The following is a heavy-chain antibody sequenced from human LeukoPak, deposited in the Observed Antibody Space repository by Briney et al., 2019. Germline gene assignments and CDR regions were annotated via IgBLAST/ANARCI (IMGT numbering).Heavy chain of an antibody. V-gene: IGHV4-59*01. D-gene: IGHD3-22*01. CDR2: IYYSGST. CDR3: ARDTVGTMNFDI. Sequence: PSETLSLTCTVSGGSISSYYWSWIRQPPGRGLEWIGYIYYSGSTNYNPSLKSRVTISVDTSKNQLSLKLSSVTAADTAVYYCARDTVGTMNFDIWGQGTMVTVSS. CDR1: GGSISSYY. J-gene: IGHJ3*02.